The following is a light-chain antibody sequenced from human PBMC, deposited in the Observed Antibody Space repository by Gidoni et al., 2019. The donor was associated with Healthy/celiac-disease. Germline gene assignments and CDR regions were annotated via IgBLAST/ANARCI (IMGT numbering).Light chain of an antibody. Sequence: IVLTQSPGTLSLSPGERATLSCRASQSVSSSYLAWYQQKPGQAPRLLIYGASSRATGIPDRFSGSGSETDVTLTISRLEPEDFAVYYCQQYGSSRTWTFGQGTKVEIK. V-gene: IGKV3-20*01. CDR1: QSVSSSY. CDR2: GAS. J-gene: IGKJ1*01. CDR3: QQYGSSRTWT.